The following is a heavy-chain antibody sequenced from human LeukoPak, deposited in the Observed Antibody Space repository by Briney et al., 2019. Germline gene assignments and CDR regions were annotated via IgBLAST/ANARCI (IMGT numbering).Heavy chain of an antibody. CDR3: ARRARATGGGDYFDY. Sequence: SETLSLTCTVSGGSISSYYWTWIRQPPGKGLEWIGYTYYSGNTNYNPSLKSRVTISLDTSKNQFSLQLRSVTAADTAVYYCARRARATGGGDYFDYWGQGTLVTVSS. V-gene: IGHV4-59*08. D-gene: IGHD2-15*01. J-gene: IGHJ4*02. CDR1: GGSISSYY. CDR2: TYYSGNT.